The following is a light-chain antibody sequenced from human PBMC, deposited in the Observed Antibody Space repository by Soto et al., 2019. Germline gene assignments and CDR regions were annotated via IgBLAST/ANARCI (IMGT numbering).Light chain of an antibody. CDR1: QSVSSN. CDR2: GAS. CDR3: QHYTNWPRT. V-gene: IGKV3-15*01. J-gene: IGKJ1*01. Sequence: EIVMTQSPATLSVSPGERATLSCRASQSVSSNLACYQQKPGQAPRLLIYGASTRATGIPARFSGSVSGTEFTRTISSLQSEDFAVYYCQHYTNWPRTFGQGTKVEIK.